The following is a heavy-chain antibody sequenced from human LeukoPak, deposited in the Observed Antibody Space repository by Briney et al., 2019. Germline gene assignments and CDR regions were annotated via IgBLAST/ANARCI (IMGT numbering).Heavy chain of an antibody. D-gene: IGHD3-9*01. Sequence: ASVKVSCKASGYTFTNYYMHWVRQAPGQGLEWMGIINPSGGSTSYAQKFQGRITMIRDTSTSTVFMELSSLRSEDTAVYYCARDFDYDIAFPKSRIDYWGQGTLVTVSS. CDR2: INPSGGST. V-gene: IGHV1-46*01. CDR3: ARDFDYDIAFPKSRIDY. J-gene: IGHJ4*02. CDR1: GYTFTNYY.